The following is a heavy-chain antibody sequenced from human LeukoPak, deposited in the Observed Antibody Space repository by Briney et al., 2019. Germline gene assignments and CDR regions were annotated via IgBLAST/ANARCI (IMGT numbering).Heavy chain of an antibody. D-gene: IGHD1-14*01. CDR1: AYTFTGYY. CDR3: ARRSRNGLDALDI. J-gene: IGHJ3*02. CDR2: IDPNNGGI. Sequence: ASVKVSCKASAYTFTGYYLHWVRQAPGQGLEWMGWIDPNNGGIKYAQKFQGRVTMTRDRSISTAYMELSRLTSDDTALYYCARRSRNGLDALDIWGQGTMVTVSS. V-gene: IGHV1-2*02.